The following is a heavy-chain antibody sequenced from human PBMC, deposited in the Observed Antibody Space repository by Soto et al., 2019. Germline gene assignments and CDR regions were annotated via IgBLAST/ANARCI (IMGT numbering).Heavy chain of an antibody. V-gene: IGHV3-7*01. CDR3: ARLLGAVPLDF. CDR1: GFTFSNYW. D-gene: IGHD3-16*01. CDR2: IKPDGSEK. J-gene: IGHJ4*02. Sequence: EVQLVESAGGLVQPGGSLRLSCTASGFTFSNYWMTWVRQTPGKGLEWVATIKPDGSEKYYVDPVKGRFSISRDNANNSLYLQMDYLRADDTAIFYCARLLGAVPLDFWGQGAMLTVSS.